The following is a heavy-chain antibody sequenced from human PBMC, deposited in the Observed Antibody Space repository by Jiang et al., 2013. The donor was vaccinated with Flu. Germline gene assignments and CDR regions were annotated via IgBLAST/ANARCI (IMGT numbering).Heavy chain of an antibody. CDR2: IDNSGST. D-gene: IGHD3-22*01. CDR3: ARARLPGVVKVFDP. V-gene: IGHV4-39*07. J-gene: IGHJ5*02. Sequence: GLVKPSETLSLTCSVSGGSFSSVMHYWVWIRQPPGKGLEWIGSIDNSGSTTYNRSLKSRVSMSVDTSKNQFSLKLTSVTAADTAIYYCARARLPGVVKVFDPWGQGTLVTVSS. CDR1: GGSFSSVMHY.